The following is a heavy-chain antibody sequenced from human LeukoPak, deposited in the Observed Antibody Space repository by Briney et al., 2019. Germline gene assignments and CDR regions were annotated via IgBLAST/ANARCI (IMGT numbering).Heavy chain of an antibody. CDR3: ARDYASGSYRLDY. CDR2: ISYDGSNK. D-gene: IGHD1-26*01. V-gene: IGHV3-30-3*01. Sequence: GGSLRLSCAASGFTFSSYAMHWVRQAPGKGLEWAAVISYDGSNKYYADSVKGRFTISRDNSKNTLYLQMNSLRAEDTAVYYCARDYASGSYRLDYWGQGTLVTVSS. J-gene: IGHJ4*02. CDR1: GFTFSSYA.